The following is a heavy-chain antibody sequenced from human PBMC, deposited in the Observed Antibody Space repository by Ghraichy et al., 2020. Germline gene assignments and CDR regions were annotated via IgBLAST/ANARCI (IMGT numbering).Heavy chain of an antibody. Sequence: SETLSLTCTVSGGSISSGSYYWSWIRQPAGKGLEWIGRIYTSGSTNYNPSLKSRVTISVDTSKNQFSLKLSSVTAADTAVYYCARSTVVTAILFDYWGQGTLVTVSS. J-gene: IGHJ4*02. CDR3: ARSTVVTAILFDY. V-gene: IGHV4-61*02. D-gene: IGHD2-21*02. CDR1: GGSISSGSYY. CDR2: IYTSGST.